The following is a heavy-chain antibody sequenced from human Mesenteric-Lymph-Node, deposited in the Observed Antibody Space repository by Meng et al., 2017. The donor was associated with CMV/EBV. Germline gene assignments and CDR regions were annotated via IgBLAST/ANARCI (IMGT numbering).Heavy chain of an antibody. J-gene: IGHJ4*02. CDR1: GFTFGDYA. D-gene: IGHD4-11*01. CDR2: IRSKAYGGTT. Sequence: GESLKISCPASGFTFGDYAMSWVRQAPGKGLEWVGFIRSKAYGGTTEYAASVKGRFTISRDDSKSIAYLQMNSLKTEDTAVYYCAREPPTVTTTPARPQLDYWGQGTLVTVSS. CDR3: AREPPTVTTTPARPQLDY. V-gene: IGHV3-49*04.